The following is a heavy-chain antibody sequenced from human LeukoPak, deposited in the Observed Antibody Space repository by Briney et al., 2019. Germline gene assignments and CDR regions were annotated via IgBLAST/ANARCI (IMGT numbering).Heavy chain of an antibody. Sequence: ASVKVSCKASGYTFTGYYMHWVRQAPGQGLEWMGWINPNSGGTNYAQKLQGRVTMTTDTSTSTAYMELRSLRSDDTAVYYCARDEFNWNDLLGAFDIWGQGTMVTVSS. J-gene: IGHJ3*02. CDR2: INPNSGGT. V-gene: IGHV1-2*02. D-gene: IGHD1-1*01. CDR3: ARDEFNWNDLLGAFDI. CDR1: GYTFTGYY.